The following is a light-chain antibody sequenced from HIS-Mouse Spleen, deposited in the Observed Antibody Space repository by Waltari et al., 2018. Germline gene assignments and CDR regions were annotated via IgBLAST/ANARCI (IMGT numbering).Light chain of an antibody. J-gene: IGLJ3*02. CDR3: CSYAGSSTWV. V-gene: IGLV2-23*01. CDR1: SSDFGRYTL. Sequence: QSALTQPASVSGSPGQSIPISCTGTSSDFGRYTLVSWYQQHPGKAPKLMIYEGSKRPSGVSNRLSGSKSGNTASLTISGLQAEDEADYYCCSYAGSSTWVFGGGTKLTVL. CDR2: EGS.